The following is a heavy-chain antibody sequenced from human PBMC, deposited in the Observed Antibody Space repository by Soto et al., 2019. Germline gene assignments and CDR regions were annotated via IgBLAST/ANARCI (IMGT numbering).Heavy chain of an antibody. D-gene: IGHD3-10*01. CDR2: INHSGST. CDR1: GGSFSGYY. CDR3: ARAHCRGYYGSGSSLYYYYYYGMDV. V-gene: IGHV4-34*01. Sequence: PSETLSLTCAVYGGSFSGYYWSWIRQPPGKGLEWIGEINHSGSTNYNPSLKSRVTISVDTSKNQFSLKLSSVTAADTAVYYCARAHCRGYYGSGSSLYYYYYYGMDVWGQGTTVTVSS. J-gene: IGHJ6*02.